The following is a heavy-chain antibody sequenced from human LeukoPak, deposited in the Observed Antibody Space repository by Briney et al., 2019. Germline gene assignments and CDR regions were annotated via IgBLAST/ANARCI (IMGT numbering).Heavy chain of an antibody. CDR1: GYTFTSYG. J-gene: IGHJ4*02. Sequence: ASVKASCKTYGYTFTSYGFSWVRQAPGQGLEWMGWISGYNGNTNYAQKFQGRVTMTTDTSTSTAYMELRSLRSDDTAVYYCARRNCGGDCYPDYWGQGTLVTVSS. V-gene: IGHV1-18*01. CDR2: ISGYNGNT. D-gene: IGHD2-21*02. CDR3: ARRNCGGDCYPDY.